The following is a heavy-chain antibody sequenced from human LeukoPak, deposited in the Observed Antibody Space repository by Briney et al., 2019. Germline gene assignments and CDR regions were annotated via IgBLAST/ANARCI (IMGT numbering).Heavy chain of an antibody. CDR3: ARVVPVYAGRYRGGMDV. CDR2: IFNDGSTK. V-gene: IGHV3-30*04. CDR1: GFTFSSYA. D-gene: IGHD5-12*01. J-gene: IGHJ6*02. Sequence: GGSLRLSCAASGFTFSSYAMRWVRQAPGKGLEWVAVIFNDGSTKYYADSVKGRFTISRDNAKNSLYLQMNSLRAEDTGVYYCARVVPVYAGRYRGGMDVWGQGTTVTVSS.